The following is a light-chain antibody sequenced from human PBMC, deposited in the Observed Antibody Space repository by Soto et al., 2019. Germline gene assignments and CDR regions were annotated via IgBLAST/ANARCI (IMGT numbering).Light chain of an antibody. V-gene: IGLV2-8*01. J-gene: IGLJ1*01. CDR3: SSYAGSNNYV. CDR2: EVS. CDR1: SSDVGGYNY. Sequence: QSALTQPPSASGSPGQSVTISCTGSSSDVGGYNYVSWYQQHPGKAPTLMIYEVSKRPSGVPDRFSGSTSGNTASLTVSGLQAEEEADYCCSSYAGSNNYVFGSGTKGTVL.